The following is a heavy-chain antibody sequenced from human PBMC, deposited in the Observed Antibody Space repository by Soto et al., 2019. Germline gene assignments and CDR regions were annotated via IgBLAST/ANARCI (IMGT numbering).Heavy chain of an antibody. CDR3: AKDVSSQGGYYYYYGMDV. CDR2: ISYDGSNK. D-gene: IGHD3-16*01. CDR1: GFTFSSYG. Sequence: GGSLRLSCAASGFTFSSYGMHWVRQAPGKGLEWVAVISYDGSNKYYADSVKGRFTISRDNSKNTLYLQMNSLRAEDTAVYYCAKDVSSQGGYYYYYGMDVWGQGTTVTVSS. V-gene: IGHV3-30*18. J-gene: IGHJ6*02.